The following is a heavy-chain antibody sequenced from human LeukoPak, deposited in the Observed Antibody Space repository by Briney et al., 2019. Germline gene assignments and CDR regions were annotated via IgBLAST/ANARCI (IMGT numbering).Heavy chain of an antibody. J-gene: IGHJ4*02. V-gene: IGHV4-34*01. CDR2: INHSGST. Sequence: SETLSLTCAVYGGSFSGYYWSWIRQPPGKGLEWIGEINHSGSTNYNPSLKSRVTISIDTSNNQFSLSLSSVTATDTAVYYCARIIVGATFDYWGQGTLVTVSS. D-gene: IGHD1-26*01. CDR1: GGSFSGYY. CDR3: ARIIVGATFDY.